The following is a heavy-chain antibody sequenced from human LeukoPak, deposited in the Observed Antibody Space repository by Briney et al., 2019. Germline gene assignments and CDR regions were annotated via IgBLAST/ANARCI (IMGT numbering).Heavy chain of an antibody. J-gene: IGHJ4*02. Sequence: ASVKVSCKASGGTFSSYAIGWVRQAPGQGLEWMGGIIPIFGTANYAQKFQGRVTITTDESTSTAYMELSSLRSEDTAAYYCAGDSRYYYDSSGYYYKSSFYFDYWGQGTLVTVSS. D-gene: IGHD3-22*01. CDR2: IIPIFGTA. CDR3: AGDSRYYYDSSGYYYKSSFYFDY. V-gene: IGHV1-69*05. CDR1: GGTFSSYA.